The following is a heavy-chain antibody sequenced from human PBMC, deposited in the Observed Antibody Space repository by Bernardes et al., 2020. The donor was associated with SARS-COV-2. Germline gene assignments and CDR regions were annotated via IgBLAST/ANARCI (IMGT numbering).Heavy chain of an antibody. V-gene: IGHV3-23*01. CDR1: GFTFKNFV. D-gene: IGHD3-22*01. Sequence: GGSLRLSCVASGFTFKNFVMAWVRQPPGKGLEWVSSISADGDRTDHADSVKGRFSISRDNSKNTLHLQMNSLEAGDTAIYYCAKDYYFDNEGYFFKDYFDEWGQGILVTVSS. CDR2: ISADGDRT. J-gene: IGHJ4*02. CDR3: AKDYYFDNEGYFFKDYFDE.